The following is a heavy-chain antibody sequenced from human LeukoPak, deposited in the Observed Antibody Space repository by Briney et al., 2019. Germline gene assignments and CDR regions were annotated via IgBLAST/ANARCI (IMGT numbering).Heavy chain of an antibody. V-gene: IGHV1-2*02. CDR3: ARYLGMWFDP. CDR2: INPNSGGK. J-gene: IGHJ5*02. Sequence: GASVTVSCMASGYTFTRYYMLWVRQAPGHGREWMGCINPNSGGKNYAQKFQGRVTMTRDTSINTAYMELSRLISDDTAVYYCARYLGMWFDPWGQGTLVTVSS. CDR1: GYTFTRYY.